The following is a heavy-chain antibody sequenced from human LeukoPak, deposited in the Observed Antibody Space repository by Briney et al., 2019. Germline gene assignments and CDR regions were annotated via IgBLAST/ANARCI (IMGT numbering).Heavy chain of an antibody. CDR1: GFTFSSYA. Sequence: GGSLRLSCAASGFTFSSYAMHWVRQAPGKGLEWVAVISYDGSNKYYADSVKGRFTISRDNSKNTLYLQMNSLRAEDTAVYYCARESKQAPGTALYYYYYGMDVWGKGTTVTVSS. CDR2: ISYDGSNK. J-gene: IGHJ6*04. V-gene: IGHV3-30*04. D-gene: IGHD1-14*01. CDR3: ARESKQAPGTALYYYYYGMDV.